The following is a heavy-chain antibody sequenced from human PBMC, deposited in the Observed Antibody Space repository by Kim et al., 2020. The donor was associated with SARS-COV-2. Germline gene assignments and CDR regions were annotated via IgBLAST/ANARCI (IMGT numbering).Heavy chain of an antibody. CDR1: GFSLSTSGMC. Sequence: SGPTLVNPTQTLTLTCTFSGFSLSTSGMCVSWIRQPPGKALEWLALIDWDDDKYYSTSLKTRLTISKDTSKNQVVLTMTNMDPVDTATYYCARIHYYGSGTYYYGMDVWGQGTTVTVSS. CDR3: ARIHYYGSGTYYYGMDV. D-gene: IGHD3-10*01. J-gene: IGHJ6*02. V-gene: IGHV2-70*01. CDR2: IDWDDDK.